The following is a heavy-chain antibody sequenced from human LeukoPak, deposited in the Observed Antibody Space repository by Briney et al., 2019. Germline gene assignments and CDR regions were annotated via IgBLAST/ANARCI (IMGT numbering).Heavy chain of an antibody. Sequence: PGGSLRLSCAASGFTFSDYYMSWIRQAPGKGLEWVSYISSSGSTIYYADSVKGRFTISRDNAKNSLYLQMNSLRAEDTAVYYCARDPSYYYDSSGYWSENDYWGQGTLVTVSS. J-gene: IGHJ4*02. CDR3: ARDPSYYYDSSGYWSENDY. V-gene: IGHV3-11*01. CDR2: ISSSGSTI. CDR1: GFTFSDYY. D-gene: IGHD3-22*01.